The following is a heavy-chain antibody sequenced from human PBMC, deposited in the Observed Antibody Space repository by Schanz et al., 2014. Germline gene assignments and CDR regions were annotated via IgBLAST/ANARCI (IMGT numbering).Heavy chain of an antibody. CDR2: MNPNSGNT. V-gene: IGHV1-8*01. CDR1: GYNITSND. Sequence: QVQLVQSWAEVKGPGASVKVSCKASGYNITSNDVTWVRQATGQGLEWMGWMNPNSGNTGYAQKFQGRVTMTRNTSMSTAYIELHILTSEDTAVYYCARGRTFDYWGQGTLVTVSS. J-gene: IGHJ4*02. CDR3: ARGRTFDY.